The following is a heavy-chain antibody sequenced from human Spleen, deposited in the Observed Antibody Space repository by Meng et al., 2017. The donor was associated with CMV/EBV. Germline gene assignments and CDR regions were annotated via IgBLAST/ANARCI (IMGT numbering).Heavy chain of an antibody. CDR3: ARVGYCSSISCYTFDY. CDR1: GGSFSGYY. D-gene: IGHD2-2*02. J-gene: IGHJ4*02. Sequence: SQTLSLTCAVYGGSFSGYYWSWIRQPPGKGLEWIGEINHSGSTNYNPSLKSRVTISVDTSKNQFSLKLSSVTAADTAVYFCARVGYCSSISCYTFDYWGQGTLVTVSS. V-gene: IGHV4-34*01. CDR2: INHSGST.